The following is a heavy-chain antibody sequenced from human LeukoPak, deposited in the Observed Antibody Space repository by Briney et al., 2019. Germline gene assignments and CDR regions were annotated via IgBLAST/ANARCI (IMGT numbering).Heavy chain of an antibody. D-gene: IGHD4/OR15-4a*01. CDR1: GGSFSGYY. J-gene: IGHJ3*02. Sequence: PSETLSLTCAVYGGSFSGYYWSWIRQPPGKGLEWMGEINHSGSTNYNPSLKSRVTISVDTSKNQFSLKLSSVTAADTAVYYCARGLMGADAFDIWGQGTMVTVSS. CDR2: INHSGST. V-gene: IGHV4-34*01. CDR3: ARGLMGADAFDI.